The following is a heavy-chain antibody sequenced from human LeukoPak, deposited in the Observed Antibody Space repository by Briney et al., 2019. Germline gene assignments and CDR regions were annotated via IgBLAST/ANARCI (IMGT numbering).Heavy chain of an antibody. CDR3: ARGLAGTSNWFDP. CDR2: IYYSGST. CDR1: GGSISSYY. V-gene: IGHV4-59*01. D-gene: IGHD1-1*01. J-gene: IGHJ5*02. Sequence: SETLSLTXTVSGGSISSYYWSWIRQPPGKGLEWIGYIYYSGSTNYNPSLKSRVTISVDTSKNQFSLKLSSVTAADTAVYYCARGLAGTSNWFDPWGQGTLVTVSS.